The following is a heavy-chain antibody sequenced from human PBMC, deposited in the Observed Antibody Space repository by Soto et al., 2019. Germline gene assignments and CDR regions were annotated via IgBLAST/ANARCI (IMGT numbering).Heavy chain of an antibody. CDR3: ASHYIAVAAVDKADY. D-gene: IGHD6-19*01. J-gene: IGHJ4*02. V-gene: IGHV4-39*01. Sequence: ETLSLTSTVAGRSISSSNYSWGWIRQPPGKGLEWIGSIYYSGSTYYNPSLKSRVTISVDASKNQFSLQLNSVTAADTAVYYCASHYIAVAAVDKADYWGQGTLVTVSS. CDR1: GRSISSSNYS. CDR2: IYYSGST.